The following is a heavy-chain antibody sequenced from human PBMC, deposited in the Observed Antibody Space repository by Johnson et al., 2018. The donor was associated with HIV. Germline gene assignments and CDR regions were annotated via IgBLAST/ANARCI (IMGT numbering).Heavy chain of an antibody. J-gene: IGHJ3*02. D-gene: IGHD6-13*01. CDR3: AKEQWSSSWTNDAFDI. Sequence: QVQLVESGGGLVQPGRSLRLSCAASGFTFDDYAMHWVRQAPGKGLELVSVIYSGGSTYYADSVKGRLTISRDNSKNTLYLQMNSLRAEDTAVYYCAKEQWSSSWTNDAFDIWGQGTMVTVSS. CDR1: GFTFDDYA. V-gene: IGHV3-NL1*01. CDR2: IYSGGST.